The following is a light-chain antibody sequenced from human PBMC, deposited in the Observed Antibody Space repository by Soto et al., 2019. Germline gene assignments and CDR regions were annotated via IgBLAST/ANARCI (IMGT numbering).Light chain of an antibody. Sequence: QSVLTQPPSVSGAPGQRVTISCTGSSSNIGAGYDVHWYQQLPGTAPKLLIYGNSNRPSGVPDRFSGSKSGTSASLAITGCQAEDEADYYCQSYDSSLSGFLVFGGGTKLTVL. CDR1: SSNIGAGYD. CDR2: GNS. V-gene: IGLV1-40*01. CDR3: QSYDSSLSGFLV. J-gene: IGLJ2*01.